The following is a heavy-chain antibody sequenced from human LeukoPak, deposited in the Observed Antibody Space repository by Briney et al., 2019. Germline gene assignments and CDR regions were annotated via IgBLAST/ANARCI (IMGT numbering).Heavy chain of an antibody. CDR1: GFTFSSFS. J-gene: IGHJ6*02. CDR2: IGRTT. CDR3: AKRGLYGTVPFYGMDV. D-gene: IGHD2-8*02. V-gene: IGHV3-23*01. Sequence: QPGGSLRLSCAASGFTFSSFSMIWVRQAPGKGLEYVSGIGRTTYYAESVKGRFTISRDNSKNTLFLQMNSLRAEDTAVYYCAKRGLYGTVPFYGMDVWGQGTTVTVSS.